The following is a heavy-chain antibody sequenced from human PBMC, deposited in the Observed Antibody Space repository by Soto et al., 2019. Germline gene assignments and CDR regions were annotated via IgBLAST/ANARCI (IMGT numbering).Heavy chain of an antibody. CDR3: ARSTVDTAMGTRFDY. Sequence: SQTLSLTGAISGDSVSSNSAAWNWIRQSPSRGLEWLGRTYYRSKWYNDYAVSVKSRITINPDTSKNQFSLQLNSVTPEDTAVYYCARSTVDTAMGTRFDYWGKGTLVTVSS. D-gene: IGHD5-18*01. V-gene: IGHV6-1*01. CDR1: GDSVSSNSAA. J-gene: IGHJ4*02. CDR2: TYYRSKWYN.